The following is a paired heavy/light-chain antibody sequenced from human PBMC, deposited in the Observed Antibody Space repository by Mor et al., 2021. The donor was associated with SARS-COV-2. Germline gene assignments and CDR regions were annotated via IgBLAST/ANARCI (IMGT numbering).Light chain of an antibody. CDR3: MQALQTPALT. V-gene: IGKV2-28*01. J-gene: IGKJ4*01. Sequence: DIVMTQSPLSLPVTPGEPASISCRSSQSLLHSNGYNYLDWYLQKPGQSPQLLIYLGSNRASGVPDRFSGSGSGTDFTLKISRVEAEDVGVYYCMQALQTPALTFGGGTKVEIK. CDR1: QSLLHSNGYNY. CDR2: LGS.
Heavy chain of an antibody. CDR2: IFYSGNT. CDR3: ARRGMGGYGPTLDY. J-gene: IGHJ4*02. V-gene: IGHV4-39*01. D-gene: IGHD5-12*01. CDR1: GGSISSSSYY. Sequence: QLQLQESGPGLVKPSETLSLTCTVSGGSISSSSYYWAWIRQPPGKGLEWIGSIFYSGNTYYNPSLKSRVTISIDTSKNQFSLKLSSVTAADTSLYYCARRGMGGYGPTLDYWGQGTLVTVSS.